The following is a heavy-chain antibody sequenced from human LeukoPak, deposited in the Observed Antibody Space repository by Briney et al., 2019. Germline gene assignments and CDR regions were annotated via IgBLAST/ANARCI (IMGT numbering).Heavy chain of an antibody. CDR2: INHSGST. CDR3: ARGYSYGYGEFDY. V-gene: IGHV4-34*01. Sequence: PSEALSLTXAVYGGSFSGYYWSWIRQPPGKGLEWIGEINHSGSTNYNPSLKSRVTISVDTSKNQFSLKLSSVTAADTAVYYCARGYSYGYGEFDYWGQGTLVTVSS. J-gene: IGHJ4*02. CDR1: GGSFSGYY. D-gene: IGHD5-18*01.